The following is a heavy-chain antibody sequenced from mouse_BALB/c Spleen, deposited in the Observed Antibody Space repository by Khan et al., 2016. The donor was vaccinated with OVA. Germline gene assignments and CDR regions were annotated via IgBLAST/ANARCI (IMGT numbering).Heavy chain of an antibody. CDR3: ARQPYYHDYVMDY. J-gene: IGHJ4*01. D-gene: IGHD2-10*01. Sequence: VELVESGPALVAPSQSLSITCTISGFSLTDYGVHWVRQPPGKGLEWLVVIWSDGSTTYNSDLKSRLSISNDNSKSQGFLKRNRPQTDDTAVYYCARQPYYHDYVMDYWGQGTSVTVST. CDR2: IWSDGST. V-gene: IGHV2-6-1*01. CDR1: GFSLTDYG.